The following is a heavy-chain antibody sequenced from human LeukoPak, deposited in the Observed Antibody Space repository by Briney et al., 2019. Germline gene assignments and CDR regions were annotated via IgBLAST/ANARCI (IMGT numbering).Heavy chain of an antibody. Sequence: SETLSLTCTVSGGSNSNYYWSWIRQPPGKGLEWIGYIYYSGSTNYNPSLKSRVTISVDTSKNQFSLKLSSVTAADTAVYYCARDKSQWLVPGNWFDPWGQGTLVTVSS. CDR1: GGSNSNYY. J-gene: IGHJ5*02. D-gene: IGHD6-19*01. CDR2: IYYSGST. V-gene: IGHV4-59*01. CDR3: ARDKSQWLVPGNWFDP.